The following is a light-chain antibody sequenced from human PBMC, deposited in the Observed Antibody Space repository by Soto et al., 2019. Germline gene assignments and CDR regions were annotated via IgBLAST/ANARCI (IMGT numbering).Light chain of an antibody. V-gene: IGLV9-49*01. CDR3: GADHGSGSNFVVV. Sequence: QTVVTQSPSASASLGASVTLTCTLSSGYSNSKVDWYQQRPGKGPRFVMRVGTGGIVGSRGDGIPDRFSVLGSGLNRYLTIKNIQEEDESDYHCGADHGSGSNFVVVFGGGTKLTVL. CDR2: VGTGGIVG. CDR1: SGYSNSK. J-gene: IGLJ2*01.